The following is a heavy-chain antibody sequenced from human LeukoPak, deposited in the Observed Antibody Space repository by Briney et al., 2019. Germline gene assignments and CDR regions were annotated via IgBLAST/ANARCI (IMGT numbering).Heavy chain of an antibody. D-gene: IGHD1-1*01. V-gene: IGHV3-66*01. CDR3: ARSDDFYYYYGMDV. J-gene: IGHJ6*02. CDR2: IYSGGST. CDR1: GFTVSNNY. Sequence: GGSLRLSCAASGFTVSNNYMSWVRQAPGKGLEWVSVIYSGGSTYYADSVKGRFTISRDNSKNTLYLQMNSLRAEDTAVYYCARSDDFYYYYGMDVWGQGTTVTVSS.